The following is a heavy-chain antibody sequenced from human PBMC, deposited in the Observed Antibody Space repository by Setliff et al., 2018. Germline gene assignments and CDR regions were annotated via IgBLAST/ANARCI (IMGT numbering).Heavy chain of an antibody. V-gene: IGHV4-38-2*02. CDR3: ARRRYFDRYYYYGMDV. CDR2: IYIGGSA. J-gene: IGHJ6*02. D-gene: IGHD3-9*01. Sequence: SETLSLTCTVSGYSISSGYIWGWIRQPPGKGLEWIGHIYIGGSANHNPSLKSRVTMSIDTSKNQFSLKLSSVTAADTAVYYCARRRYFDRYYYYGMDVWGQGTTVTVSS. CDR1: GYSISSGYI.